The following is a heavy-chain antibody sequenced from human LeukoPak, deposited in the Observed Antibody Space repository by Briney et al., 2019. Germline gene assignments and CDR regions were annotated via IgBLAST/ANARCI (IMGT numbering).Heavy chain of an antibody. CDR3: ARVPIRGLRYFDWSLQH. D-gene: IGHD3-9*01. V-gene: IGHV1-69*13. J-gene: IGHJ1*01. CDR2: IIPIFGTA. Sequence: SVKVSCKASGGTFSSYAISWVRQAPGQGLEWMGGIIPIFGTANYAQKFQGRVTITADESTSTAYMELGSLRSEDTAVYYCARVPIRGLRYFDWSLQHWGQGTLVTVSS. CDR1: GGTFSSYA.